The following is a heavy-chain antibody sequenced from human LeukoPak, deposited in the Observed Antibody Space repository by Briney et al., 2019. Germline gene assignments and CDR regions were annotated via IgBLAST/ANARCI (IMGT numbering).Heavy chain of an antibody. CDR1: GFTFSSYE. CDR2: ISSSGSTI. Sequence: GGSLRLSCAASGFTFSSYEMNWVRQAPGKGLEWVSYISSSGSTIYYADSVKGRFTISRDNAKNSLYLQMNSLRAEDTAVYYCAKDVRPGIVVVPPAVGGFDPWGQGTLVTVSS. D-gene: IGHD2-2*01. J-gene: IGHJ5*02. V-gene: IGHV3-48*03. CDR3: AKDVRPGIVVVPPAVGGFDP.